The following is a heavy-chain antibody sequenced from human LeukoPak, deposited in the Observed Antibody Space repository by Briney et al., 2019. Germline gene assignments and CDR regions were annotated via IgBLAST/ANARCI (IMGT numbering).Heavy chain of an antibody. CDR1: GFTFSDYY. J-gene: IGHJ4*02. CDR3: ARDGDDTYYFAS. CDR2: ISKSGTTV. Sequence: PGGSLRLSCVTSGFTFSDYYMSWIRQAPGKGLEWVSYISKSGTTVYYAVSVKGRFTISRDNVKNSLSLYMNSLRPEDTAFYFCARDGDDTYYFASWGQGALVTVSS. V-gene: IGHV3-11*01.